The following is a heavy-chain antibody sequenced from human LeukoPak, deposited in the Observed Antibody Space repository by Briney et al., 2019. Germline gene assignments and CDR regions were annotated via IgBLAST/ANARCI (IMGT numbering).Heavy chain of an antibody. CDR2: SSPYNGNT. Sequence: ASVKVSCKASGYTFMNYGISWVRQAPGQGPEWMGWSSPYNGNTKYPQKLQGRVTMTTDTSTSTAYMELRSLRSDDTAVYYCAREASSSWPNWFDPWGQGTLVTVSS. D-gene: IGHD6-13*01. V-gene: IGHV1-18*01. CDR3: AREASSSWPNWFDP. J-gene: IGHJ5*02. CDR1: GYTFMNYG.